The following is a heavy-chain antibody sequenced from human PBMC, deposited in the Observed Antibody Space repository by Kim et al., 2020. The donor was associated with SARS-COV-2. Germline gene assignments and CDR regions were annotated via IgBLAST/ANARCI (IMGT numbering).Heavy chain of an antibody. CDR2: IKQDGSAR. CDR3: ATCEETSPGGDY. D-gene: IGHD2-8*02. CDR1: GVTLSRFW. V-gene: IGHV3-7*01. Sequence: GGSLRLSCAASGVTLSRFWMHLVRQAPGKGLEWVADIKQDGSARYYGASVKGRFYIYRDNAKNSVYLQMNSLTAEDTAVYYCATCEETSPGGDYWGQGTL. J-gene: IGHJ4*02.